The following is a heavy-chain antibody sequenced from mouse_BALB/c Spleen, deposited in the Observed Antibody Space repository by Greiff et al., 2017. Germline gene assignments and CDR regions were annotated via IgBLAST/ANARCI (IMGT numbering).Heavy chain of an antibody. CDR2: IYPGDGDT. D-gene: IGHD3-2*01. CDR3: AKDSSVYVGAMDY. J-gene: IGHJ4*01. V-gene: IGHV1-82*01. Sequence: VQLQQSGPELVKPGASVKISCKASGYAFSSSWMNWVKQRPGQGLEWIGRIYPGDGDTNYNGKFKGKATLTADKSSSTAYMQLSSLTSVDSAVYFCAKDSSVYVGAMDYWGQGTSVTVSS. CDR1: GYAFSSSW.